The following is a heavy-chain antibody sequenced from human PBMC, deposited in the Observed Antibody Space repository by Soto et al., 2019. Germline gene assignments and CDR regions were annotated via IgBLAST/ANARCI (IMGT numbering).Heavy chain of an antibody. J-gene: IGHJ3*02. D-gene: IGHD5-12*01. V-gene: IGHV3-30*18. CDR3: AKAYSGPFDI. CDR2: ISYDGSRK. CDR1: GFTFSSYD. Sequence: QVQLVESGGGVVQPGKSLRLSCAASGFTFSSYDIHWVRQAPGKGLEWVALISYDGSRKYYADSLKGLFTISRDNSKSTLYLQINSLRAEDTGVYYCAKAYSGPFDIWGQGIMVTVSS.